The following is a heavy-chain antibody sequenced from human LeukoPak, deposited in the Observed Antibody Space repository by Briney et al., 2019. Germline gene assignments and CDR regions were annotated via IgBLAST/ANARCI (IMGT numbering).Heavy chain of an antibody. Sequence: ASVKVSCTASGYTFTGYYMHWVRQAPGQGLEWMGWINPNSGGTNYAQKFQGRVTMTRDTSISTAYMELSRLRSDDTAVYYCARVPYVWGSIDYWGQGTLVTVSS. CDR2: INPNSGGT. V-gene: IGHV1-2*02. J-gene: IGHJ4*02. CDR3: ARVPYVWGSIDY. CDR1: GYTFTGYY. D-gene: IGHD3-16*01.